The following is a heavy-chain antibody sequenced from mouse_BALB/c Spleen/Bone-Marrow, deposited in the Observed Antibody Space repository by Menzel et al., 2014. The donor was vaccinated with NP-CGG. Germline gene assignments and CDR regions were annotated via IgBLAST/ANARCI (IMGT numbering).Heavy chain of an antibody. Sequence: VQLKESGPELVKPGASMKISCKAPGYSFTGYTMDWVKQSHGKNLEWIGLINPYNGGTSYNQKFKGKATLTVDKSSSTAYMELLSLTSEDSAVYYCARWNDGYSLYYYAMDYWGQGTSVTVSS. V-gene: IGHV1-18*01. CDR1: GYSFTGYT. CDR3: ARWNDGYSLYYYAMDY. CDR2: INPYNGGT. J-gene: IGHJ4*01. D-gene: IGHD2-3*01.